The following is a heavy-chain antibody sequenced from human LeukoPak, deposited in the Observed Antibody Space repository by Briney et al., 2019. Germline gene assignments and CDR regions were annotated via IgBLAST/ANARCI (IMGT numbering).Heavy chain of an antibody. J-gene: IGHJ4*02. Sequence: PGGSLRLSCAASGFTFSTYGMNWVRQAPGKGLEWVSYISSSSDTIYYADSVKGRFIISRDNAKNSLYLQMNSLRAEDTAVYYCARDYYGSGSYYVDYWGQGTLVTVSS. V-gene: IGHV3-48*01. CDR3: ARDYYGSGSYYVDY. CDR1: GFTFSTYG. CDR2: ISSSSDTI. D-gene: IGHD3-10*01.